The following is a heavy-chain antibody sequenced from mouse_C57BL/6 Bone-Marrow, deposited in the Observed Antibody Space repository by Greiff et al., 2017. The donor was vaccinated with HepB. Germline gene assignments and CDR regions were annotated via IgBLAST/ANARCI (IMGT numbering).Heavy chain of an antibody. CDR3: ATWYYGSSYGFAY. CDR2: INPDYGTT. V-gene: IGHV1-39*01. J-gene: IGHJ3*01. CDR1: GYSFTDYN. Sequence: VQLQQSGPELVKPGASVKISCKASGYSFTDYNMNWVKQSNGKSLEWIGVINPDYGTTSYNQKFKGKATLTVDQSSSTAYMQLNSLTSEDSAVYYCATWYYGSSYGFAYWGQGTLVTVSA. D-gene: IGHD1-1*01.